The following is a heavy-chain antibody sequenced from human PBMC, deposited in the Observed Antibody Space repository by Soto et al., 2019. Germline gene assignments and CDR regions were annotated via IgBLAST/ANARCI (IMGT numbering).Heavy chain of an antibody. J-gene: IGHJ4*02. CDR3: AREEIVVVVAAFDY. V-gene: IGHV3-48*02. CDR2: ISSSSSTI. CDR1: GFTLSSYS. Sequence: PGGSLRLSCAASGFTLSSYSMNWVRQAPGKGLEWVSYISSSSSTIYYADSVKGRFTISRDNAKNSLYLQMNSLRDEDTAVYYCAREEIVVVVAAFDYWGQGTLVTVSS. D-gene: IGHD2-15*01.